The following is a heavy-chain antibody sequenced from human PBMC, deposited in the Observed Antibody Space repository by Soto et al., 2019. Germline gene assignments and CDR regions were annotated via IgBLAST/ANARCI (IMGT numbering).Heavy chain of an antibody. CDR3: ARDELRYFDWYRGHYYGMDV. D-gene: IGHD3-9*01. Sequence: SETLSLTCTVSGGSISSYYWSWIRQPPGKGLEWIGYIYYSGSTNYNPSHKSRVTISVDTSKNQFSLKLSSVTAADTAVYYFARDELRYFDWYRGHYYGMDVWGQGTTVTVSS. J-gene: IGHJ6*02. V-gene: IGHV4-59*01. CDR2: IYYSGST. CDR1: GGSISSYY.